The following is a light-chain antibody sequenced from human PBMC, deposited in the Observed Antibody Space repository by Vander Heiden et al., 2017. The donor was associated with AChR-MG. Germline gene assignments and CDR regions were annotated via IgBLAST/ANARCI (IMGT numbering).Light chain of an antibody. V-gene: IGKV1-27*01. CDR1: RDISSY. CDR2: PAS. Sequence: DIQMTQSPSSLSASVGDRVTITCRASRDISSYLAWYQQKPGKVPKLLIYPASTLQSGVPSRFSGSGSGTDFTLTVSSLQPEDVATYYCQKYDSAPLTFGGGTKVDMK. CDR3: QKYDSAPLT. J-gene: IGKJ4*01.